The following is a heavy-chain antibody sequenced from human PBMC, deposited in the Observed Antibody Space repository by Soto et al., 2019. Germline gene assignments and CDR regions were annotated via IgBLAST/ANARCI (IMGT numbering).Heavy chain of an antibody. CDR2: IIPILGIA. D-gene: IGHD3-3*01. V-gene: IGHV1-69*04. CDR3: AKESGYYRDGHYYYYYYMDV. J-gene: IGHJ6*03. Sequence: SVKVSCKASGGTFSSYTISWVRHAPGQGLEWMGRIIPILGIANYAQKFQGRVTITADKSTSTAYMELSSLRSEDTAVYYCAKESGYYRDGHYYYYYYMDVWGKGTTVTVSS. CDR1: GGTFSSYT.